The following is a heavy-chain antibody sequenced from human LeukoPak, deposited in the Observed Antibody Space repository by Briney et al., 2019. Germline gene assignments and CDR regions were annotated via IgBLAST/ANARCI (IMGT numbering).Heavy chain of an antibody. CDR1: GGSFSGYY. CDR2: INHSGST. Sequence: PSETLSLTCAVYGGSFSGYYWSWIRQPPGKGLEWIGEINHSGSTNYNTPLKSRVTISVDTSKNQFSLKLSSVTAADTAVYYCARERASARHGGADYYGSGPIEGMDVWGKGTTVTVSS. J-gene: IGHJ6*04. CDR3: ARERASARHGGADYYGSGPIEGMDV. D-gene: IGHD3-10*01. V-gene: IGHV4-34*01.